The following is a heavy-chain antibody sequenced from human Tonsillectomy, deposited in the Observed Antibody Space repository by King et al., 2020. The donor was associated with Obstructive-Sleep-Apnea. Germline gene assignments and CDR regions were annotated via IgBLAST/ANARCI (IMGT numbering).Heavy chain of an antibody. J-gene: IGHJ6*02. V-gene: IGHV4-31*03. CDR1: GGSISSGGYY. D-gene: IGHD3-22*01. CDR3: ARFPWYYVRSGSLLSDRYYYYYGMDV. CDR2: IYYSGST. Sequence: QLQESGPGLVKPSQTLSLTCTVSGGSISSGGYYWSWIRQHQGKGLEWIGYIYYSGSTYYNPSLKSRVTISVDTSKNQFSLKLSSVTAADTAVYYCARFPWYYVRSGSLLSDRYYYYYGMDVWGQGTTVTVSS.